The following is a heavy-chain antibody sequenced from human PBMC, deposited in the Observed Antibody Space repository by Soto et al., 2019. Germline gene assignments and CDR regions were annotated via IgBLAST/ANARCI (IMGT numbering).Heavy chain of an antibody. Sequence: VQLMESGGGLVYPGASLRLSCETSGFSFRDHSMNWVRQAPGKGLQWVSYISSTGNDIHYADSVKGRFTVSRDNAKKAFFLHINRVRDDTSAIYNSARVSKGSVVTGWGQGTLVTVSS. CDR3: ARVSKGSVVTG. D-gene: IGHD2-21*02. CDR2: ISSTGNDI. V-gene: IGHV3-48*02. CDR1: GFSFRDHS. J-gene: IGHJ4*02.